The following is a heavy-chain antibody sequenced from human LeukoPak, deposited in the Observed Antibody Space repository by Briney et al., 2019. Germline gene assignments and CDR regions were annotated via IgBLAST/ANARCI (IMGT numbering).Heavy chain of an antibody. J-gene: IGHJ3*02. CDR3: AKDPNGDYIGAFDS. D-gene: IGHD2-8*01. CDR1: AFTFSIYA. CDR2: ITVSSGTT. Sequence: GGSLRLSCAPSAFTFSIYAMTWVRQAPGRGLEWVSSITVSSGTTNYADSVKGRFTISRDNSKNTLYLQMNSLIADDKAIYYCAKDPNGDYIGAFDSWGQGTLVTVSS. V-gene: IGHV3-23*01.